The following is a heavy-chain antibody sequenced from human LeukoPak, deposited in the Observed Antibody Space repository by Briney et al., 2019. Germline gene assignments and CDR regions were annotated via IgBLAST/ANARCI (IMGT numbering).Heavy chain of an antibody. CDR1: GGSISSYY. V-gene: IGHV4-59*01. Sequence: SETLSLTCTVSGGSISSYYWSWIRQPPGKGLEWIGYIYYSGSTNHNPSLKSRVTISVDTSKNQFSLKLSSVTAADTAVYYCARGDRYYDILTGYYNAPLDYWGQGTLVTVSS. CDR3: ARGDRYYDILTGYYNAPLDY. J-gene: IGHJ4*02. CDR2: IYYSGST. D-gene: IGHD3-9*01.